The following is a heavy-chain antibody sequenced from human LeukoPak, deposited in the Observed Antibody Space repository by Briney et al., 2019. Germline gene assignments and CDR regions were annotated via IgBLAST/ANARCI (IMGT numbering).Heavy chain of an antibody. V-gene: IGHV3-23*01. Sequence: GGSLRLSCAASGFTFSSYAMSWVRQAPGKGLEWVSAISDSGGSTYYADSVKGRFTISRDNSKNTLYLQMNSLRAEDTAVYYCAKFLPTHIVVANYYFDYWGQGTLVTVSS. CDR2: ISDSGGST. CDR1: GFTFSSYA. J-gene: IGHJ4*02. CDR3: AKFLPTHIVVANYYFDY. D-gene: IGHD2-21*01.